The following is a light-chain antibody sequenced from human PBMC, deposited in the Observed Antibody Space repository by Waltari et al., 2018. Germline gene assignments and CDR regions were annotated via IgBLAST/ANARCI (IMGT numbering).Light chain of an antibody. CDR2: EVT. CDR1: SPAAGGSNY. CDR3: SSYAGNNNLL. J-gene: IGLJ2*01. V-gene: IGLV2-8*01. Sequence: QSALTQPPSASGSPGQSVTISCTAPSPAAGGSNYFPWYLHHPGKAPKLLIYEVTKRSSGVPDRFSGSKSGNTASLTVSGLQAEDEGDYYCSSYAGNNNLLFGGGTKLTVL.